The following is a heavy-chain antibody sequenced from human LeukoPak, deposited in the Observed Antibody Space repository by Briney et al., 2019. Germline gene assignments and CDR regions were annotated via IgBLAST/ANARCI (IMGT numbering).Heavy chain of an antibody. CDR2: INPKTGGT. Sequence: GASVKVSCKLSGYTITGSYIHWVRQAPGQGLEWMGWINPKTGGTDYAQKLQGRVTMTTDTSTSTAYMELRSLRSDDTAVYYCARFRLHCSSTSCIPYNWFDPWGQGTLVTVSS. CDR3: ARFRLHCSSTSCIPYNWFDP. D-gene: IGHD2-2*01. V-gene: IGHV1-2*02. J-gene: IGHJ5*02. CDR1: GYTITGSY.